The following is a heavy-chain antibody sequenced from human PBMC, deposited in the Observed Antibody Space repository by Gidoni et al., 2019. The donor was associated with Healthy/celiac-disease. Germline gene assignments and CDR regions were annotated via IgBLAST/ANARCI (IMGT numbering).Heavy chain of an antibody. CDR1: GYSISSGYY. D-gene: IGHD3-22*01. Sequence: QVQLQESGPGLVKPSETLSLTCAVSGYSISSGYYWGWIRQPPGKGLEWIGSIYHSGSTYYNPSLKSRVTISVDTSKNQFSLKLSSVTAADTAVYYCARGVGDSSGYYYYYFDYWGQGTLVTVSS. J-gene: IGHJ4*02. V-gene: IGHV4-38-2*01. CDR2: IYHSGST. CDR3: ARGVGDSSGYYYYYFDY.